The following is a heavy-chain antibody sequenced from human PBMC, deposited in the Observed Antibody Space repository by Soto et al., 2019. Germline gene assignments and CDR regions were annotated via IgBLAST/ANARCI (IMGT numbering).Heavy chain of an antibody. CDR2: ISAYNGNT. J-gene: IGHJ5*02. Sequence: ASVKVSCKASGYTFTSYGISWVRQAPGQGLEWMGWISAYNGNTNYAQKLQGRVTMTTDTSTSTAYMELRSLRSDDTAVYYCARRGPIYCRGGSSTRGWFAPWGQRTPVTGSS. D-gene: IGHD2-15*01. V-gene: IGHV1-18*01. CDR1: GYTFTSYG. CDR3: ARRGPIYCRGGSSTRGWFAP.